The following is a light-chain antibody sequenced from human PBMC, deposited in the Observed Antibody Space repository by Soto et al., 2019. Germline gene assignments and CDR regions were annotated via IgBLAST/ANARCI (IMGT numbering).Light chain of an antibody. CDR3: QQYNNWGLS. CDR1: ENVGTN. V-gene: IGKV3D-15*01. CDR2: GSS. J-gene: IGKJ4*01. Sequence: IVMTQSPATLSVSPGEGVTLSCRASENVGTNLAWYQQKPGQAPRLLIYGSSTRATGIPATFSGSGSRTEVTLTISSLQSEESAVYYCQQYNNWGLSFGGGTKVEIK.